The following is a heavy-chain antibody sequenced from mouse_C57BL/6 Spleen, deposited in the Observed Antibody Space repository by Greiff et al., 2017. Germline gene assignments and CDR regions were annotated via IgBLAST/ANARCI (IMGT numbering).Heavy chain of an antibody. D-gene: IGHD1-1*01. CDR1: GYTFTSYW. CDR2: IDPSDSYT. V-gene: IGHV1-59*01. Sequence: QVHVKQPGAELVRPGTSVKLSCKASGYTFTSYWMHWVKQRPGQGLEWIGVIDPSDSYTNYNQKFKGKATLNVDTSSSTAYMQLSILNSEYSAVYFCARVTTVVAPSWYFDYWGQGTTLTVSS. CDR3: ARVTTVVAPSWYFDY. J-gene: IGHJ2*01.